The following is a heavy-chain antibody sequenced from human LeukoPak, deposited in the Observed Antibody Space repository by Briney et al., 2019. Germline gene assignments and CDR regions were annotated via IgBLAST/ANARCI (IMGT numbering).Heavy chain of an antibody. V-gene: IGHV4-61*02. CDR1: GGPISSGSYY. CDR3: ARFHYDFWSGYYTGPDFDY. Sequence: SETLSLTCTVSGGPISSGSYYWSWIRQPAGKGLEWIGRIYTSGSTNYNPSLKSRVTISVDTSKNQFSLKLSSVTAADTAVYYCARFHYDFWSGYYTGPDFDYWGQGTLVTVSS. CDR2: IYTSGST. J-gene: IGHJ4*02. D-gene: IGHD3-3*01.